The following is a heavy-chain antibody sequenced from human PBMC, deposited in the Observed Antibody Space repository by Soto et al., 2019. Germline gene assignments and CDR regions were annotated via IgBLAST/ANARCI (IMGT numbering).Heavy chain of an antibody. CDR3: AKRMKPLDYYYMDV. CDR2: ISYDGSNK. CDR1: GFTFSSYG. J-gene: IGHJ6*03. Sequence: GGSLRLSCAASGFTFSSYGMHWVRQAPGKGLEWVAVISYDGSNKYYADSVKGRFTISRDNSKNTLYLQMNSLRAEDTAVYYCAKRMKPLDYYYMDVWGKGTTVTVSS. V-gene: IGHV3-30*18.